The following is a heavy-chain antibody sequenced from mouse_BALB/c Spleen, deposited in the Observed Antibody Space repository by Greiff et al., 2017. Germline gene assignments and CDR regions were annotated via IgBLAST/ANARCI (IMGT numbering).Heavy chain of an antibody. CDR3: AINWDDAMDY. CDR1: GYSITSDYA. V-gene: IGHV3-2*02. D-gene: IGHD4-1*01. CDR2: ISYSGST. Sequence: EVKLQESGPGLVKPSQSLSLTCTVTGYSITSDYAWNWIRQFPGNKLEWMGYISYSGSTSYNPSLKSRISITRDTSKNQFFLQLNSVTTGDTATYYCAINWDDAMDYWGQGTSVTVSS. J-gene: IGHJ4*01.